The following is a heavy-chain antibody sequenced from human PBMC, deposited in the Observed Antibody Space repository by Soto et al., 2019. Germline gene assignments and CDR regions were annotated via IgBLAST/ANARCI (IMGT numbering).Heavy chain of an antibody. CDR3: ASGPRSNIVVVVAATFFLHFDY. J-gene: IGHJ4*02. Sequence: PSETLSLTCAVYGGSFSGYYWSWIRQPPGKGLEWIGEINHSGSTNYNPSLKSRVTISVDTSKNQFSLKLSSVTAADTAVYYCASGPRSNIVVVVAATFFLHFDYWGQGTLVTVSS. CDR1: GGSFSGYY. CDR2: INHSGST. V-gene: IGHV4-34*01. D-gene: IGHD2-15*01.